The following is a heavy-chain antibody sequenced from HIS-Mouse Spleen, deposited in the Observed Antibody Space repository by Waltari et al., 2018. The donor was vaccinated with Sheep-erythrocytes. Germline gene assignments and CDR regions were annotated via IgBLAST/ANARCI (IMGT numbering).Heavy chain of an antibody. V-gene: IGHV3-15*01. Sequence: EVQLVESGGGLVKPGGSLRLSCAASGFTFSNAWMSWVSQALGKGRRWVGRIKSKTDGGTTDYAAPVKGRFTISRDDSKNTLYLQMNSLKTEDTAVYYCTAGPDAFDIWGQGTMVTVSS. J-gene: IGHJ3*02. CDR1: GFTFSNAW. CDR3: TAGPDAFDI. CDR2: IKSKTDGGTT.